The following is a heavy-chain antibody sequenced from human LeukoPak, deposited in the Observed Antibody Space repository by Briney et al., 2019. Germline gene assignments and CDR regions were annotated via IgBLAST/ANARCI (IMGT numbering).Heavy chain of an antibody. J-gene: IGHJ6*02. D-gene: IGHD4-11*01. Sequence: GASVKVSCKASGGTFSSYAISWVRQAPGQGLEWMGRIIPILGIANYAQKFQGRVTITADKSTSTAYMELSSLRSEDTAVYYCARVTVTTFPRDYYYYYGMDVWGQGTTVTVSS. V-gene: IGHV1-69*04. CDR2: IIPILGIA. CDR3: ARVTVTTFPRDYYYYYGMDV. CDR1: GGTFSSYA.